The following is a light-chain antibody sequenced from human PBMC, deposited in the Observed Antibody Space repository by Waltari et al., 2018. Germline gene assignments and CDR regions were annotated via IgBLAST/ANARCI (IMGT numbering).Light chain of an antibody. CDR3: CSYAGNLGV. CDR1: SSDVGAYNY. CDR2: DVT. J-gene: IGLJ3*02. V-gene: IGLV2-11*01. Sequence: QSALTQPRSVSGSPGQSVTISCTGTSSDVGAYNYVSWYQQNPGKAPKLMIYDVTTRPSGVPDRFSGSKAGNTASLTISGLQAEDEADYYCCSYAGNLGVFGGGTKLTVL.